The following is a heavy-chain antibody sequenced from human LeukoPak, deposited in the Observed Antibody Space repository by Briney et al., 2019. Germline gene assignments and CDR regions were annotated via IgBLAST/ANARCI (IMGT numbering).Heavy chain of an antibody. CDR1: GYTFTGYY. CDR2: INPNSGGT. CDR3: ARDLAVAGFMSRFDY. J-gene: IGHJ4*02. D-gene: IGHD6-19*01. V-gene: IGHV1-2*02. Sequence: ASVKVSCKASGYTFTGYYMHWVRQAPGQGLKWMGWINPNSGGTNYAQKFQGRVTMTRDTSISTAYMELSRLRSDDTAVYYCARDLAVAGFMSRFDYWGQGTLVTVSS.